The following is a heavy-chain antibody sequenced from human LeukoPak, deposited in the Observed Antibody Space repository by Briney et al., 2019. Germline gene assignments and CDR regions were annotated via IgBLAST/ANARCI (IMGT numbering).Heavy chain of an antibody. CDR1: GFTFSSYS. CDR2: ISSSSSTI. J-gene: IGHJ4*02. Sequence: GGSLRLSCAASGFTFSSYSMNWVRQAPGKGLEWVSYISSSSSTIYYADSVKGRFTISRDNAKNSLYLQMNSLRAEDTAVYYCARTFSGSLDYWGQGTLVTVSS. V-gene: IGHV3-48*04. D-gene: IGHD1-26*01. CDR3: ARTFSGSLDY.